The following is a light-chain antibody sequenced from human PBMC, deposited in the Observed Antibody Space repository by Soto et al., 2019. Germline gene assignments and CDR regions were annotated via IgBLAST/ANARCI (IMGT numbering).Light chain of an antibody. J-gene: IGKJ1*01. V-gene: IGKV3-20*01. Sequence: EIVLTQSPGTLSLFPGERATLSCRSSQSVSSNYLAWYQQRPGQAPRLLIYLASTRATGIPARFSGSGSGTEFTLTISSLQTDDFSTYYCQQYHSYWTFGQGTKVDIK. CDR2: LAS. CDR3: QQYHSYWT. CDR1: QSVSSNY.